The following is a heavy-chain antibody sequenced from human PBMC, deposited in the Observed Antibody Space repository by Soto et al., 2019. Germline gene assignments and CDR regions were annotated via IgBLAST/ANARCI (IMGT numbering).Heavy chain of an antibody. CDR1: GFTFSDYY. CDR3: ARDRITIFGVVIIYYGMDV. Sequence: LRLSCAASGFTFSDYYMIWIRQAPWKGLEWVSYISSSGSTIYYADSVKGRFTISRDNAKNSLYLQMNSLRAEDTAVYYCARDRITIFGVVIIYYGMDVWGQGTTVTVSS. CDR2: ISSSGSTI. V-gene: IGHV3-11*01. J-gene: IGHJ6*02. D-gene: IGHD3-3*01.